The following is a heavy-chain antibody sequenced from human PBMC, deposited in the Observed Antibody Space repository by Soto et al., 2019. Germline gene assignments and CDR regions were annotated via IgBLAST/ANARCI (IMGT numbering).Heavy chain of an antibody. Sequence: GGSLRLSCAASGFTFSSYAMSWVRQAPGKGLEWVSAISGSGGSTYYADSVKGRFTISRDNSKNTLNLQMNSLRAEDTAVYYCEKSPSHYYDSSGYDYWGQGTLVTVSS. CDR3: EKSPSHYYDSSGYDY. D-gene: IGHD3-22*01. J-gene: IGHJ4*02. CDR1: GFTFSSYA. CDR2: ISGSGGST. V-gene: IGHV3-23*01.